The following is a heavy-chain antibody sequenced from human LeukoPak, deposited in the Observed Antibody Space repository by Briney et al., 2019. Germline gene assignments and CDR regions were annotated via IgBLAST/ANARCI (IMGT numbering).Heavy chain of an antibody. CDR2: INHSGST. D-gene: IGHD3-22*01. V-gene: IGHV4-34*01. CDR3: ARGSNYYDSSGLLNLDY. Sequence: PSETLSLTCAVYGGSFSTYYWSWIRQPPGKGLEWIGEINHSGSTNYSPSLKSRLTISVDTSKNQFSLKLSSVTAADTAVYYCARGSNYYDSSGLLNLDYWGQGTLVTVSS. J-gene: IGHJ4*02. CDR1: GGSFSTYY.